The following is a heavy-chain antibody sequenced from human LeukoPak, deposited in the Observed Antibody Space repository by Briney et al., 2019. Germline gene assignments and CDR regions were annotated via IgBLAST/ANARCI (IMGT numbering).Heavy chain of an antibody. D-gene: IGHD7-27*01. CDR1: GFTVSTSY. CDR2: IYSGGNT. CDR3: ARALNTNWGTYDY. V-gene: IGHV3-53*05. J-gene: IGHJ4*02. Sequence: AGGSLRLSCAASGFTVSTSYMSWVRQAPGKGLEWVSIIYSGGNTYYADSVKGRFTLSRDNSKNTLYLQMTSLRAEGTALYYCARALNTNWGTYDYWGQGTLVTISS.